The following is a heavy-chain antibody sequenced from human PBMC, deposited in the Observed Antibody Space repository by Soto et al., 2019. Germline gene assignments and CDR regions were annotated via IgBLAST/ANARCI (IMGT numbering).Heavy chain of an antibody. CDR3: AKDWTTVTPIGGY. D-gene: IGHD4-17*01. J-gene: IGHJ4*02. Sequence: QVQLVESGGGVVQPGRSLRLSCAASGFTFSSYGMHWVRQAPGKGLEWVAVISYDGSNKYYADSVKGRFTISRDNSKNTLYLQMNRLRAEDTAVYYCAKDWTTVTPIGGYWGQGTLVTVSS. V-gene: IGHV3-30*18. CDR2: ISYDGSNK. CDR1: GFTFSSYG.